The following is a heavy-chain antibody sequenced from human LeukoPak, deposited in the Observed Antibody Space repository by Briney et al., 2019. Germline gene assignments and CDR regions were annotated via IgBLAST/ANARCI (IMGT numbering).Heavy chain of an antibody. CDR1: GGSIGSYY. CDR3: AREGAGTNYYYYYGMDV. J-gene: IGHJ6*02. CDR2: IYYSGST. D-gene: IGHD1-1*01. Sequence: SETLSLTCTVSGGSIGSYYWSWIRQPPGKGLEWIGYIYYSGSTNYNPSLKSRVTISVDTSKNQFSLKLTSVTAADTAVYYCAREGAGTNYYYYYGMDVWGQGTTVTVSS. V-gene: IGHV4-59*01.